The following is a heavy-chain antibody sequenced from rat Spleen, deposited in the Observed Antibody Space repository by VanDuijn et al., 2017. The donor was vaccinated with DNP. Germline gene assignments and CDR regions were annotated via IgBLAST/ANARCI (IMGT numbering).Heavy chain of an antibody. CDR2: ITRSGGSP. J-gene: IGHJ3*01. CDR3: TTEFNYGTYAFSS. V-gene: IGHV5-31*01. CDR1: GFTFNNYW. Sequence: EVQLVESGGDLVQPGRSLKLSCVASGFTFNNYWMAWIRQVPGKGLEWVASITRSGGSPFYPDSVKDRFTISRDAANNTLYLQMDSLRSEDTATYYCTTEFNYGTYAFSSWGQGTLVTVSS. D-gene: IGHD1-3*01.